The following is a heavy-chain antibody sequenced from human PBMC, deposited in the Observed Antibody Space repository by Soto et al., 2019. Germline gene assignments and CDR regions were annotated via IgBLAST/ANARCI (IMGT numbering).Heavy chain of an antibody. CDR1: GFTFSSYE. CDR3: ARDRGGDVGQFLFPDGFYL. D-gene: IGHD3-10*01. J-gene: IGHJ3*01. Sequence: EEQLVESGGGLVQPGGSLRLSCAASGFTFSSYEMNWVRQAPGMGLEWISYIGGSGGTKYSADSVKGRFTISRANAQNSLYLQMNSLRAEDTAVYYCARDRGGDVGQFLFPDGFYLWGQGTMVTVSS. V-gene: IGHV3-48*03. CDR2: IGGSGGTK.